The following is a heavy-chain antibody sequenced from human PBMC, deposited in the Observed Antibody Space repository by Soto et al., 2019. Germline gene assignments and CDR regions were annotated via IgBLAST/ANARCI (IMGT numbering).Heavy chain of an antibody. CDR3: ARALAYCGGDCPDAFDI. J-gene: IGHJ3*02. CDR1: GYTFTSYG. V-gene: IGHV1-18*01. D-gene: IGHD2-21*02. Sequence: QVQLVQSGAEVKKPGASVKVSCKASGYTFTSYGISWVRQAPGQGLEWMGWISAYNGNTNYAQKLQGRVTMTTDTSTSTGYMELRSLRSDDTAVYYCARALAYCGGDCPDAFDIWGQGTMVTVSS. CDR2: ISAYNGNT.